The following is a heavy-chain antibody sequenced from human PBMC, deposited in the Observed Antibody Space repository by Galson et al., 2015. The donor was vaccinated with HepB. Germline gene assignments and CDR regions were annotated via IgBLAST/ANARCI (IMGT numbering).Heavy chain of an antibody. V-gene: IGHV3-23*01. J-gene: IGHJ3*02. CDR2: ISGSGGST. D-gene: IGHD6-6*01. CDR1: GFTFSSYA. CDR3: AKDKTSSSSFPDAFDI. Sequence: SLRLSCAASGFTFSSYAMSWVRQAPGKGLEWVSAISGSGGSTYYADSVKGRFTISRDNSKNTLYLQMNSLRAEDTAVYYCAKDKTSSSSFPDAFDIWGQGTMVTVSS.